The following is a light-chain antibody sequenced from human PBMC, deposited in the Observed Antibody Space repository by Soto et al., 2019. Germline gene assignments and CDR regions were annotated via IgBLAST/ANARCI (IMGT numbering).Light chain of an antibody. CDR2: DAS. CDR1: QDISNY. Sequence: DIQMTQSPSSLSASVGDRVTITCQASQDISNYLNWFQQKPGKAPKLLIYDASNLETGVPSRFSGSRSGTDFTFTISSLQPEDIATYYCHQYDNLPFTFGPGTKVDIK. CDR3: HQYDNLPFT. V-gene: IGKV1-33*01. J-gene: IGKJ3*01.